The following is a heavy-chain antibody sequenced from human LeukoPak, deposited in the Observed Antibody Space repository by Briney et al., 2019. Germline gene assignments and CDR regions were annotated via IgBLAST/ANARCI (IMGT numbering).Heavy chain of an antibody. D-gene: IGHD4/OR15-4a*01. J-gene: IGHJ5*02. CDR3: ATSPPRGAWFDP. V-gene: IGHV4-4*09. CDR1: GGSITSDY. CDR2: IYDSGST. Sequence: SETLSLTCSVSGGSITSDYWSWIRQSPGKGLEWIGFIYDSGSTIYNPSLKSRVTISVDTSKNQFSLKLRSVTAADTAIYYCATSPPRGAWFDPWGQGTLVTVSS.